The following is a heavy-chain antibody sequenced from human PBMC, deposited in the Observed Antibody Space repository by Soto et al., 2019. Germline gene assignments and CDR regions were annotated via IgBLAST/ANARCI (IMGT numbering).Heavy chain of an antibody. D-gene: IGHD2-15*01. CDR3: ARVVSGAHDAFDI. Sequence: QVQLVQSGAEVKRPGSSVRVSCKASGANFSTYAINWVRQAPGQGLEWMGANIPLYPSTNYARKFQDRVTITADQSTTTVSVQLDSLRSEDTAVYYCARVVSGAHDAFDIWGQGTLVTVSS. J-gene: IGHJ3*02. CDR1: GANFSTYA. CDR2: NIPLYPST. V-gene: IGHV1-69*12.